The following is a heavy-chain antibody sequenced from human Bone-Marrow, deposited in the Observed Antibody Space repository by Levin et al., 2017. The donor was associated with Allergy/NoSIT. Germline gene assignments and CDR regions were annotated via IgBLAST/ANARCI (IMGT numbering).Heavy chain of an antibody. Sequence: GGSLRLSCAASGFTFSSYGMHWVRQAPGKGLEWVAVISYDGSNKYYADSVKGRFTISRDNSKNTLYLQMNSLRAEDTAVYYCAVITMVRGAKSPFDYWGQGTLVTVSS. CDR3: AVITMVRGAKSPFDY. CDR1: GFTFSSYG. J-gene: IGHJ4*02. CDR2: ISYDGSNK. V-gene: IGHV3-30*03. D-gene: IGHD3-10*01.